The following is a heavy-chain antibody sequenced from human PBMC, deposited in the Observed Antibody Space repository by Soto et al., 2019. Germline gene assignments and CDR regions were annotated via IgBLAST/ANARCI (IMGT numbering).Heavy chain of an antibody. CDR3: ASRVATLGGYFDY. CDR1: GGSFSGYY. D-gene: IGHD5-12*01. CDR2: INHSGST. J-gene: IGHJ4*02. Sequence: SETLCLTCAVYGGSFSGYYLSWIRQPPGKGLEWIGEINHSGSTNYNPSLKSRVTISVDTSKNQFSLKLSSVTAADTAVYYCASRVATLGGYFDYWGQGTLVTVSS. V-gene: IGHV4-34*01.